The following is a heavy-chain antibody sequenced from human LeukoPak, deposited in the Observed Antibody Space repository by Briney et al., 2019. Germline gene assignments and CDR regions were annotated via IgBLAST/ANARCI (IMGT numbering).Heavy chain of an antibody. D-gene: IGHD2-15*01. CDR3: AKARGFCSGGSCYNPFDP. Sequence: GGSLRLSCAASGFTFSSYAMSWVRQAPGKGLEWVSGIGGSDGNTYYADSVKGRFTISRDNSKNTLYVQMNSLRAEDTAVYYCAKARGFCSGGSCYNPFDPWGQGTLVTVSS. CDR2: IGGSDGNT. CDR1: GFTFSSYA. J-gene: IGHJ5*02. V-gene: IGHV3-23*01.